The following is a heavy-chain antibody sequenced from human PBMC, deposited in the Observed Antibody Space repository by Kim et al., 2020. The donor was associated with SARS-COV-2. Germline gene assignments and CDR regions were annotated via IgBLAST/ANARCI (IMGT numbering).Heavy chain of an antibody. CDR1: GYTFTGYY. V-gene: IGHV1-2*04. Sequence: ASVKVSCKASGYTFTGYYMHWVRQAPGQGLEWMGWINPNSGGTNYAQKFQGWVTMTRDTSISTAYMELSRLRSDDTAVYYCARGRRWAAAGTKGAYNWFDPWRQATLVTVSP. D-gene: IGHD6-13*01. CDR3: ARGRRWAAAGTKGAYNWFDP. CDR2: INPNSGGT. J-gene: IGHJ5*02.